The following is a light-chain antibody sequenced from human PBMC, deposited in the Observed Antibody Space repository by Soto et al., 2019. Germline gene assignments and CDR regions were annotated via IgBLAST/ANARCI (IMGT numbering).Light chain of an antibody. Sequence: AIQMTQSPTSLSASVGDRVTITCRASQGIRNDLGWYQQKPGKAPKLLIYGASSLQSGVPSRFSGSESGTEFTLTISSLQPEDFATYYCLQDYNHPYTFGQGTKLEIK. J-gene: IGKJ2*01. CDR2: GAS. CDR3: LQDYNHPYT. CDR1: QGIRND. V-gene: IGKV1-6*01.